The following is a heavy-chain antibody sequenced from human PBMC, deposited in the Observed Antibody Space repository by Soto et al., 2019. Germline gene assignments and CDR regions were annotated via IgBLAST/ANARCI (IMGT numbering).Heavy chain of an antibody. CDR1: GFTFSSYA. J-gene: IGHJ4*02. CDR3: AKADSSGWLTTLDY. Sequence: PGGSLRLSCAASGFTFSSYAMSWVRQAPGKGLEWVSAISGSGGSTYYADSVKGRFTISRDNSKNTLYLQMNSLRAEDTAVYYCAKADSSGWLTTLDYWGQGTLVTVSS. D-gene: IGHD6-19*01. V-gene: IGHV3-23*01. CDR2: ISGSGGST.